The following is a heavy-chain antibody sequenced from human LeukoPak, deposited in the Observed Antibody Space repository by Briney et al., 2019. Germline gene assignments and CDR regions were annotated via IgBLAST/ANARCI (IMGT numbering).Heavy chain of an antibody. J-gene: IGHJ6*03. CDR2: IKQDGSEK. V-gene: IGHV3-7*01. D-gene: IGHD1-7*01. Sequence: GGSLRLSCAASGFTFSGYWMHWVRQAPGKGLEWVANIKQDGSEKHFADSVKGRFTISRDNAKNSLYLQMNSLRAEDTAVYYCARDMVTGTTSYYYYYMDVWGKGTTVTVSS. CDR3: ARDMVTGTTSYYYYYMDV. CDR1: GFTFSGYW.